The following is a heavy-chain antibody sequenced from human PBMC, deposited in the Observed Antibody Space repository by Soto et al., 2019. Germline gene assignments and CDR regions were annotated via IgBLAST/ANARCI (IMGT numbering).Heavy chain of an antibody. CDR2: ISAYNGNT. Sequence: QVQLVQSGAEVKKPGASVKVSCKASGYTFTSYGITWVRQAPGQGLEWMGWISAYNGNTNYAQKLQGRVTTTTDTYASTADMELRSLRSADTAVYYWAREPTYFDYWRQGTLVTV. CDR3: AREPTYFDY. V-gene: IGHV1-18*01. CDR1: GYTFTSYG. J-gene: IGHJ4*02.